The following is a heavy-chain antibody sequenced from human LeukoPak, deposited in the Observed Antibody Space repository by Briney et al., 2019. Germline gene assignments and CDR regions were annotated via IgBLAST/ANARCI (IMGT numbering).Heavy chain of an antibody. CDR3: ARALWSGPVYYGMDV. V-gene: IGHV3-21*06. J-gene: IGHJ6*02. Sequence: GGSLRLSCAASGFTFSNYNFYWVRQAPGKGLEWVSSISSTSSYIYYADSVKGRFTISRDNAKNSLYLQMNSLRAEDTAVYYCARALWSGPVYYGMDVWGQGTTVTVSS. D-gene: IGHD3-10*01. CDR2: ISSTSSYI. CDR1: GFTFSNYN.